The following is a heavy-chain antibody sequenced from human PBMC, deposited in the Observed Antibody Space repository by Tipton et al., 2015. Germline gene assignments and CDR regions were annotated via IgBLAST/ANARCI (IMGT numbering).Heavy chain of an antibody. Sequence: GLVKPSETLSLTCTVSGGSISSDNRYWGWIRQPPGKGLEWIGYIQYSGSTNYNPSLKSRVTISVDTSKTQFSLKMSSVTASDTAVYYCARARGRHGGLFDSWGQGILVTVSS. V-gene: IGHV4-61*01. D-gene: IGHD4-23*01. CDR2: IQYSGST. CDR3: ARARGRHGGLFDS. J-gene: IGHJ4*02. CDR1: GGSISSDNRY.